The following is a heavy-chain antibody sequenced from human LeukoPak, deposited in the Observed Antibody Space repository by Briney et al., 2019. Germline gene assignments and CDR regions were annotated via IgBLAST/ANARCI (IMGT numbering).Heavy chain of an antibody. V-gene: IGHV1-46*01. CDR2: INPSGGST. Sequence: ASVTVSCKASGYTFTSYYMHWVRQAPGQGLEWMGIINPSGGSTSYAQKFQGRVTMTRDTSTSTVYMELSSLRSEDTAVYYCARDEIGLPSDYWGQGTLDTVSS. J-gene: IGHJ4*02. CDR1: GYTFTSYY. CDR3: ARDEIGLPSDY. D-gene: IGHD5-18*01.